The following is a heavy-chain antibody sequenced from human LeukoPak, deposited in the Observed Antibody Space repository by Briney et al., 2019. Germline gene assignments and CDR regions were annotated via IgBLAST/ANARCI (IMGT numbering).Heavy chain of an antibody. CDR1: GGTFSIYA. D-gene: IGHD5-18*01. CDR3: AREHSNTAMAIDY. CDR2: NIPILGIA. V-gene: IGHV1-69*04. Sequence: ASVKVSCKAAGGTFSIYAICWVRQAPGQWLECMGTNIPILGIANYAQTFQGRVTITADKPTSAAYIALSSLRIYDIALYYIAREHSNTAMAIDYWGHGTLVIVSS. J-gene: IGHJ4*01.